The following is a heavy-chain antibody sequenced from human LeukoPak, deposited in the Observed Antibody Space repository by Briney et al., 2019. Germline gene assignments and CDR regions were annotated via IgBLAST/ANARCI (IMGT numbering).Heavy chain of an antibody. CDR1: GGTLSSYA. CDR3: AVGELGLDY. Sequence: AVMVSCKASGGTLSSYAISGVRQAPCQGLEWMGGIIPIFGTANYAQKFQGRVTITADESTSTAYMELSSLRSEDTAVYYCAVGELGLDYWGQGTLVTVSS. D-gene: IGHD3-10*01. J-gene: IGHJ4*02. V-gene: IGHV1-69*01. CDR2: IIPIFGTA.